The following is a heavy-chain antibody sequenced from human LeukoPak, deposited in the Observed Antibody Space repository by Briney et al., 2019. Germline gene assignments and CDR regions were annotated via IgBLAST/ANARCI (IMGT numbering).Heavy chain of an antibody. CDR2: ISYDGSNK. D-gene: IGHD1-1*01. CDR3: ARDLHTTGDY. J-gene: IGHJ4*02. Sequence: PTGGSLRLSCAASGFTFSSYGMHWVRQAPGKGLEWVAVISYDGSNKYYEDSVKGRFTISRDNSKNTLYLQMNSLRADDTAVCYCARDLHTTGDYWGQGTLVTVSS. V-gene: IGHV3-30*03. CDR1: GFTFSSYG.